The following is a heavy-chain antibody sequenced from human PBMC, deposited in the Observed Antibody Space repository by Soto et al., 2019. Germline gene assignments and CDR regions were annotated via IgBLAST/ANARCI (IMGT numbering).Heavy chain of an antibody. D-gene: IGHD1-26*01. CDR3: ARSSGSYFAACYDT. J-gene: IGHJ5*02. Sequence: QAQLQESGGGVVQPGTSLRLSCAASAFSFSTSGMHWVRQAPGKGLEWVAAIWDDGGNKYYADSVRGRFTISRDNSNHMLFLQMNSLRAEDTALYYCARSSGSYFAACYDTWGQGTLVSVSS. CDR1: AFSFSTSG. V-gene: IGHV3-33*01. CDR2: IWDDGGNK.